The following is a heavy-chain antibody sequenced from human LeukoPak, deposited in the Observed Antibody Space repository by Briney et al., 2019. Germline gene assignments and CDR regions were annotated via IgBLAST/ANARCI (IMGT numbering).Heavy chain of an antibody. D-gene: IGHD6-13*01. CDR3: ARRAAAGTGGTFDY. CDR1: GFTFSSYW. J-gene: IGHJ4*02. CDR2: IKQDGSEE. Sequence: GGSLRLSCAAWGFTFSSYWMSWVRQAPGEGLEGGANIKQDGSEEYYVDSVKGRFTISRDNAKNSLYLQMNSLRAEDTAVYYCARRAAAGTGGTFDYWGQGTLVTVS. V-gene: IGHV3-7*01.